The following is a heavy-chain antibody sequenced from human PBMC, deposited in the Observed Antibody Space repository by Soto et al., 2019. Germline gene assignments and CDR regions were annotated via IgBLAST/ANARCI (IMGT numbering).Heavy chain of an antibody. V-gene: IGHV3-74*01. CDR1: GFTFSSYW. Sequence: PGGSLRLSCAASGFTFSSYWMHWVRQAPGKGLVWVSRINSDESTTNYADSVKGRFTISRDNAKNQFSLKLSSVTAADTAVYYCARGEQWLEYYFDYWGQGTLVTVSS. CDR3: ARGEQWLEYYFDY. CDR2: INSDESTT. J-gene: IGHJ4*02. D-gene: IGHD6-19*01.